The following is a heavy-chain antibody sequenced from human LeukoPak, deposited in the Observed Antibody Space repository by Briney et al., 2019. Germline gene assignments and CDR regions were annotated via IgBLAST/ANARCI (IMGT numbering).Heavy chain of an antibody. J-gene: IGHJ6*02. CDR2: IYYSGST. V-gene: IGHV4-59*01. D-gene: IGHD6-13*01. CDR3: ARVTSSWYGMTYYYYGMDV. CDR1: GGSISSYY. Sequence: SETLSLTCTVSGGSISSYYWSWIRQPPGKGLEWIGYIYYSGSTNYNPSLKSRVTISVDTSKNQFSLKLSSVTAADTAVYYCARVTSSWYGMTYYYYGMDVWGQGTTVTVSS.